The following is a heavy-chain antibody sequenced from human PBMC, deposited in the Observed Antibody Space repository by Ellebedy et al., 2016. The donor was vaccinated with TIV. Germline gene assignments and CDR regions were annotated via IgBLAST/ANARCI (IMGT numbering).Heavy chain of an antibody. CDR2: ISYSGDLM. V-gene: IGHV3-11*01. CDR3: ARLGVIAAAGASDY. Sequence: GESLKISCAASGFTFSGYYMSWFRQAPVKGPEWVSYISYSGDLMYYADSVKGRFTTSRDNAENSLYLQMNSLRAEDTAVYYCARLGVIAAAGASDYWGQGTLVIVSS. D-gene: IGHD6-13*01. CDR1: GFTFSGYY. J-gene: IGHJ4*02.